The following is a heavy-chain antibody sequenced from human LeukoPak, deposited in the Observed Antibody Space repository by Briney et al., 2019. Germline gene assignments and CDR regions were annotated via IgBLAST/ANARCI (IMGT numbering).Heavy chain of an antibody. CDR1: GGSISSSSYY. Sequence: SETLSLTCTVSGGSISSSSYYWGWIRQPAGKGLEWIGRVYPSGSTTYNPSLKSRVTISVDTSKNQFSLKLISVTAADTAVYYCARDVGYYYDSSDYPSNAFHIWGQGTMVTVSS. V-gene: IGHV4-61*02. J-gene: IGHJ3*02. CDR3: ARDVGYYYDSSDYPSNAFHI. D-gene: IGHD3-22*01. CDR2: VYPSGST.